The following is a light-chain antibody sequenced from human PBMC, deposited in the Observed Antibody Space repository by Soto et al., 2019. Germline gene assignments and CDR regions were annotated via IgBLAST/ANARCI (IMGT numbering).Light chain of an antibody. CDR3: AAWDDTLNGLYV. J-gene: IGLJ1*01. V-gene: IGLV1-44*01. CDR2: SNN. CDR1: SSNIGSNT. Sequence: QSVLAQPPSASGTPGQRVNISCSGSSSNIGSNTVSWYQHLPGTAPKLLFYSNNQRPSGVPDRFSGSKSGTSASLAISGLQSEDEADYYCAAWDDTLNGLYVFGTGTKVTVL.